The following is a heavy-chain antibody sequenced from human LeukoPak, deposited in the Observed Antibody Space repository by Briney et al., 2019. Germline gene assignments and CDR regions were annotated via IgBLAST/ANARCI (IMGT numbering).Heavy chain of an antibody. J-gene: IGHJ4*02. CDR2: ISGSGGNT. D-gene: IGHD3-22*01. V-gene: IGHV3-23*01. CDR3: AKIPDSSGYYYLDY. CDR1: GFTFSSYA. Sequence: PGGSLRLSCAASGFTFSSYAMSWVRQAPGKGLEWVSVISGSGGNTYYADSVKGRFTISRDNSKNTLYLQMNSLRAEDTAVYYCAKIPDSSGYYYLDYWGQGTLVTVSS.